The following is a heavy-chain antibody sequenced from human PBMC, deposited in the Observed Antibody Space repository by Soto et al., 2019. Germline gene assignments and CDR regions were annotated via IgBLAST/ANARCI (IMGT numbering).Heavy chain of an antibody. V-gene: IGHV1-69*13. CDR2: LIPILGTT. CDR3: ARASGYVSGWYHDY. D-gene: IGHD6-19*01. J-gene: IGHJ4*02. Sequence: ASVKVSCKASGGTFSSDAVSWVRQAPGQGLEWMGGLIPILGTTHYAQKFQGRVTITADESTNTAYMELSSLRSDDTAVYYCARASGYVSGWYHDYWGQGTRVTVSS. CDR1: GGTFSSDA.